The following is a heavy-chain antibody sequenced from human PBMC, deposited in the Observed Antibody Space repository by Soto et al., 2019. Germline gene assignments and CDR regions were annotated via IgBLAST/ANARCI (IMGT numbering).Heavy chain of an antibody. D-gene: IGHD3-22*01. CDR3: ARHLIPYYYDSSGYYYVKDAFDI. J-gene: IGHJ3*02. Sequence: GESLKISCKGSGYSFTSYWIGWVRQMPGKGLEWMGIIYPGDSDTRYSPSFQGQVTISADKSISTAYLQWSSLKASDTAMYYCARHLIPYYYDSSGYYYVKDAFDILGQGTMVTVSS. CDR2: IYPGDSDT. CDR1: GYSFTSYW. V-gene: IGHV5-51*01.